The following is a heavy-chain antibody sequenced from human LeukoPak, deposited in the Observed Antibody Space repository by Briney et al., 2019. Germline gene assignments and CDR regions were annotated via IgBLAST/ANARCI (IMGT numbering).Heavy chain of an antibody. V-gene: IGHV4-34*01. CDR3: ARVLGYSSNSYVGRYFNF. CDR1: GGSFSGYY. J-gene: IGHJ4*02. CDR2: INHSGGT. D-gene: IGHD6-13*01. Sequence: PSETLSLTCAVYGGSFSGYYWSWIRQSPGKGLEWIGEINHSGGTNYNPSLKSRVTISVDTFKNQFSLRLSSVTAADTAVYYCARVLGYSSNSYVGRYFNFWSQGTLVTVSS.